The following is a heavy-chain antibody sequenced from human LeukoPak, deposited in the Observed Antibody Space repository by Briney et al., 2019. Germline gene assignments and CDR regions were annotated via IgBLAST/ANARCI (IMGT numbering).Heavy chain of an antibody. J-gene: IGHJ5*02. V-gene: IGHV4-38-2*02. CDR2: INHSGST. D-gene: IGHD3-3*01. CDR3: AREGGLRFLEWSPPWFDP. CDR1: GYPISSGYY. Sequence: SETLSLTCTVSGYPISSGYYWTWIRQPPGKGLEWIGEINHSGSTNYNPALNSRVTMSVDTSKNQFSLKLNSVTAADTAVYYCAREGGLRFLEWSPPWFDPWGQGALVTVSS.